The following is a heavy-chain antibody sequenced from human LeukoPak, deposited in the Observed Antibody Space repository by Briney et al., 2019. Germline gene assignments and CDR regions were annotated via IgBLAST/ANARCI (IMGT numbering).Heavy chain of an antibody. CDR3: ARESDGSSWYRYFDY. CDR2: ISSSGSTI. D-gene: IGHD6-13*01. J-gene: IGHJ4*02. Sequence: GGSLRLSCAASGFTFSSYEMNWVRQAPGKGLEWASYISSSGSTIYYADSVKGRFTISRGNAKNSLYLQMNSLRAEDTAVYYCARESDGSSWYRYFDYWGQGTLVTVSS. CDR1: GFTFSSYE. V-gene: IGHV3-48*03.